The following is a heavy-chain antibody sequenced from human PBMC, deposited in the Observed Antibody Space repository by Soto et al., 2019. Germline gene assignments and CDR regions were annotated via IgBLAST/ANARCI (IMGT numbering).Heavy chain of an antibody. CDR1: GYIFTSYC. D-gene: IGHD6-13*01. J-gene: IGHJ4*02. V-gene: IGHV5-51*01. CDR2: IYPDDSKT. CDR3: ARGLHSGSWYEAY. Sequence: EVQLVQSGTEVKKPGESLKISCKGSGYIFTSYCIAWVRQVPGKGLEWMGIIYPDDSKTIYSQSFQGQVTISADKSLSTANLQWGSLKASHTAIYYCARGLHSGSWYEAYWGKGTLVSVSS.